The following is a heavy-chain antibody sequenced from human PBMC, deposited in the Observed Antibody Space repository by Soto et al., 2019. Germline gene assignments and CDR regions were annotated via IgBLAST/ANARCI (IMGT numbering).Heavy chain of an antibody. D-gene: IGHD1-7*01. CDR2: IWYDGSNK. V-gene: IGHV3-33*01. CDR1: GFTFSSYG. CDR3: ARDRRTNWNYSGWFDP. J-gene: IGHJ5*02. Sequence: PGGSLRLSCAASGFTFSSYGMHWVRQAPGKGLEWVAVIWYDGSNKYYADSVKGRFTISRDNSKNTLYLQMNSLRAEDTAVYYCARDRRTNWNYSGWFDPWGQGTLVTVSS.